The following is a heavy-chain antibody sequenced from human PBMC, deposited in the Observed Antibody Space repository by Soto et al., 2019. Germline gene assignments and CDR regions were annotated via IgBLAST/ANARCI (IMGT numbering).Heavy chain of an antibody. V-gene: IGHV5-51*01. Sequence: GESLKISCKGSGYSFTSYWIGWVRQMPGKGLEWMGIIYPGDSDNRYSPSFQGQVTISVDKSTSTAYLQWSSLKASDTAMYYCARRFSSGFDAFDIWGQGTMVTVSS. CDR1: GYSFTSYW. CDR2: IYPGDSDN. CDR3: ARRFSSGFDAFDI. J-gene: IGHJ3*02. D-gene: IGHD6-19*01.